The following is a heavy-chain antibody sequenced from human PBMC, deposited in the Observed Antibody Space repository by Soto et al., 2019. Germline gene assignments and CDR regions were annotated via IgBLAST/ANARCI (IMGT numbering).Heavy chain of an antibody. CDR1: GGSISSSSYY. Sequence: QLQLQESGPGLVKPSETLSLTCTVSGGSISSSSYYWGWIRQPPGKGLEWIGSIYYSGSTYYNPSLKSRVTITVETSKNAFPRKLSSVTAADTAVYYCARNVVVPAAMVGWFDPWGQGTLVTVSS. J-gene: IGHJ5*02. CDR3: ARNVVVPAAMVGWFDP. D-gene: IGHD2-2*01. V-gene: IGHV4-39*01. CDR2: IYYSGST.